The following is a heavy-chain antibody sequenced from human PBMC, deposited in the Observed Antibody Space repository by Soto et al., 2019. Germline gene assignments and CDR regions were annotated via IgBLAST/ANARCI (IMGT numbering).Heavy chain of an antibody. Sequence: QALLVQSGAEVKKPGSSVRVSCKASGGTFSTYLISWVRQAPGQGLVWMGGTIPIFGSTNYAQRFQGRVTITADESTSTAYMDLSSLRPEDTAVYYCARRGVQRHDAFDIWGQGTMVTVSS. CDR2: TIPIFGST. CDR1: GGTFSTYL. CDR3: ARRGVQRHDAFDI. J-gene: IGHJ3*02. V-gene: IGHV1-69*01. D-gene: IGHD6-25*01.